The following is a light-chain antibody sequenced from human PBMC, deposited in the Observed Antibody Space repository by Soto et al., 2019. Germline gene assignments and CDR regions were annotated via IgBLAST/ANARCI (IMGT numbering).Light chain of an antibody. CDR1: QSIRNY. CDR2: DAS. V-gene: IGKV3-11*01. J-gene: IGKJ2*01. CDR3: RQGSNWSMYT. Sequence: EIVLTQAPATLSLSAGERATLSCRASQSIRNYLDWYQQKPGQAPRLLIYDASNRATGIPARFSGSGSGTDFTLTISSLEPENFAVYYCRQGSNWSMYTFGQGTKLEIK.